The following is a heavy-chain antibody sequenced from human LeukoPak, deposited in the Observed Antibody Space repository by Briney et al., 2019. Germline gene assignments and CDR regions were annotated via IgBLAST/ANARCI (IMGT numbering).Heavy chain of an antibody. V-gene: IGHV3-15*01. Sequence: GGSLRLSCVVSEFSASNYWMSWVRQAPGKGLEWVGRIKSKTDGGTTDYAAPVKGRFTISRDDSKNTLYLQMNSLKTEDTAVYYCTTRGPKGAWIPFDYWGQGTLVTVSS. D-gene: IGHD5-18*01. J-gene: IGHJ4*02. CDR2: IKSKTDGGTT. CDR3: TTRGPKGAWIPFDY. CDR1: EFSASNYW.